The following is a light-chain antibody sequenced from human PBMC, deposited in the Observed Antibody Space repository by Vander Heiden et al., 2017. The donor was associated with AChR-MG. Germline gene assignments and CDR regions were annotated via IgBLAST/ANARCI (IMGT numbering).Light chain of an antibody. CDR1: QSISSY. Sequence: DIQMSQSPSSLSASVGDRVTITCRASQSISSYLNWYQQKPGKAPKLLIYAASSLQSGVPSRFSGSGSGTDFTLTISRLQPEDFATYYCQQSDSTPGTFSQGTKVEIK. V-gene: IGKV1-39*01. CDR2: AAS. J-gene: IGKJ1*01. CDR3: QQSDSTPGT.